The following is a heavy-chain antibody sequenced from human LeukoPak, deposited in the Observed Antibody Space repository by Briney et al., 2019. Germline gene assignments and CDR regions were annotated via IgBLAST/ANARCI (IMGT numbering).Heavy chain of an antibody. CDR1: GFTFSSCE. J-gene: IGHJ4*02. D-gene: IGHD3-10*01. CDR3: AKGDYYGSGSFRGDY. CDR2: ISSSGSTI. V-gene: IGHV3-48*03. Sequence: GGSLRLSCAASGFTFSSCEMNWVRQAPGKGLEWVSYISSSGSTIYYADSVKGRFTISRDNAKNSLYLQMNSLRAEDTAVYYCAKGDYYGSGSFRGDYWGQGTLVTVSS.